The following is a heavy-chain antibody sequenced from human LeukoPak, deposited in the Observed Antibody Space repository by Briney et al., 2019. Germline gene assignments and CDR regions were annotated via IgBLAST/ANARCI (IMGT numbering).Heavy chain of an antibody. CDR3: ARYSYDILTGYPKGWFDP. D-gene: IGHD3-9*01. V-gene: IGHV4-59*01. CDR2: IYYSGST. J-gene: IGHJ5*02. CDR1: GFTFSDNY. Sequence: PGGSLRLSCAASGFTFSDNYMTWVRQAPGKGLEWIGYIYYSGSTNYNPSLKSRVTISVDTSKNQFSLKLSSVTAADTAVYYCARYSYDILTGYPKGWFDPWGQGTLVTVSS.